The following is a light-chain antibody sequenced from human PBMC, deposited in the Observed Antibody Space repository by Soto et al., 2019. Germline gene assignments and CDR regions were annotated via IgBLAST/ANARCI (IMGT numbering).Light chain of an antibody. CDR3: QQGNIFPPNT. CDR2: DAS. J-gene: IGKJ5*01. CDR1: QSIRTD. V-gene: IGKV3D-15*03. Sequence: ILITRSPARLSVTQLERALPSYRASQSIRTDLAWYQQKPAQAPRLLIYDASSMDTGIPARFSGSGSETDFTLTIKILQPEDFAAHYCQQGNIFPPNTFGQGTLLEIK.